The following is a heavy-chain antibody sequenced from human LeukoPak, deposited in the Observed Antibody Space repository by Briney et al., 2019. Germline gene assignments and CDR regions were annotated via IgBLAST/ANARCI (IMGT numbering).Heavy chain of an antibody. CDR1: GYTFTSYD. V-gene: IGHV1-8*01. J-gene: IGHJ3*02. CDR3: AGGGADRDAFDI. D-gene: IGHD3-16*01. CDR2: MNPNSGNT. Sequence: ASVKVSCKASGYTFTSYDINWVRQATGQGLEWMGWMNPNSGNTGYAQKFQGRVTITRNTSISTAYMELSSLRSEDTAVYYCAGGGADRDAFDIWGQGTMVTVSS.